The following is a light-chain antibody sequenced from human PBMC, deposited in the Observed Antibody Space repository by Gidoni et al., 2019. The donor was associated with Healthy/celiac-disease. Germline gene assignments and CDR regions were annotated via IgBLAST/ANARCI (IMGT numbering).Light chain of an antibody. V-gene: IGKV3-20*01. CDR3: QQYGSSPLT. Sequence: EIVLTQSPGTLSLSPGERATLSCRASQSVSSSYLAWYQQNPGQAPRLLIHGASSRATGIPDRFSGSGSGTDFTLTISRLEPEDVAVYYCQQYGSSPLTFGGGTKVEIK. J-gene: IGKJ4*01. CDR1: QSVSSSY. CDR2: GAS.